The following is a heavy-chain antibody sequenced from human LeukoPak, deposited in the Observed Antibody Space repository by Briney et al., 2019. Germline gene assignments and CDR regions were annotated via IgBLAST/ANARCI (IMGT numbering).Heavy chain of an antibody. CDR3: ANQGLRLGELSLSL. V-gene: IGHV4-31*03. CDR2: TYYRGTT. D-gene: IGHD3-16*02. J-gene: IGHJ4*02. Sequence: PSETLSLTCTVSGGSISSVGYYWSWIRQHPGMGLEWIGYTYYRGTTDYNPSLKSRITISADTSRNQFSLKLSSVTAADMAVYYCANQGLRLGELSLSLWGQGTLVTVSS. CDR1: GGSISSVGYY.